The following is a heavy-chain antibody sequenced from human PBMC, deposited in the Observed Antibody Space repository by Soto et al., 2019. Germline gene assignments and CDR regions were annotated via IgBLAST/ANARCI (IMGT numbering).Heavy chain of an antibody. Sequence: PSETLSLTCTVSGGSVSSGSYYWSWIRQPPGKGLEWIGYIYYSGSAKYNPSLKSRVTISVDTSKNQFSLKLSSVTAADTAVYYCARDQGDYYGVDVWGQGTTVTVSS. CDR2: IYYSGSA. CDR3: ARDQGDYYGVDV. V-gene: IGHV4-61*01. J-gene: IGHJ6*02. CDR1: GGSVSSGSYY.